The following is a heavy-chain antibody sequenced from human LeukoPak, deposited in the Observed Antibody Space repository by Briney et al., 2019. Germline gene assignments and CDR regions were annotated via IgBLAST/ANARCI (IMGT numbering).Heavy chain of an antibody. V-gene: IGHV4-61*08. CDR1: GGSISSGGYY. CDR3: ASWSVPTPYSYGQFDY. J-gene: IGHJ4*02. Sequence: SETLSLTCTVSGGSISSGGYYWSWIRQPPGKGLEWIGYIYYSGSTNYNPSLKSRVTISVDTSKNQFSLKLSSVTAADTAVYYCASWSVPTPYSYGQFDYWGQGTLVTVSS. D-gene: IGHD5-18*01. CDR2: IYYSGST.